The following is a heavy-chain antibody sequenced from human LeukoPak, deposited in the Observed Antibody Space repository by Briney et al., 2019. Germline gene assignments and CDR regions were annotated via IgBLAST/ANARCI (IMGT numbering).Heavy chain of an antibody. CDR3: AGSIAAAGTRYYYYGMDV. CDR1: GGSISSYY. Sequence: PSETLSLTCTVSGGSISSYYWSWIRQPPGKGQERIGYIYYSGSTNYNPSLKSRVTISVDTSKNQFSLKLSSVTAADTAVYYCAGSIAAAGTRYYYYGMDVWGQGTTITVSS. D-gene: IGHD6-13*01. V-gene: IGHV4-59*08. CDR2: IYYSGST. J-gene: IGHJ6*02.